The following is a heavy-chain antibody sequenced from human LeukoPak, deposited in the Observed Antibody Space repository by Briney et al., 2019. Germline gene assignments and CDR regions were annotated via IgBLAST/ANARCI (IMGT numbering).Heavy chain of an antibody. CDR1: GGTFSSYA. Sequence: SVTVSCKASGGTFSSYAISWVRQAPGQGLEWMGTIIPIFGIANYAQKFQGRVTITADKSTSTAYMELSSLRSEDTAIYYCARDQSATGIIWVYWGQGTLVTVSS. CDR2: IIPIFGIA. J-gene: IGHJ4*02. V-gene: IGHV1-69*04. D-gene: IGHD3-10*01. CDR3: ARDQSATGIIWVY.